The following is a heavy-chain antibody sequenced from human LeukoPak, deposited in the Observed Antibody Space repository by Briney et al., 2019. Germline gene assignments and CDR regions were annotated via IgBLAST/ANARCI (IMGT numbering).Heavy chain of an antibody. J-gene: IGHJ4*02. CDR2: ISYDGSNK. CDR3: AREKDRRSGWYSYFDY. Sequence: GGSLRLSCAASGFTFSTYAMNWVRQAPGKGLEWVAVISYDGSNKYYADSVKGRFTISRDNSKNTLYLQMNSLRAEDTAVYYCAREKDRRSGWYSYFDYWGQGTLVTVSS. CDR1: GFTFSTYA. D-gene: IGHD6-19*01. V-gene: IGHV3-30-3*01.